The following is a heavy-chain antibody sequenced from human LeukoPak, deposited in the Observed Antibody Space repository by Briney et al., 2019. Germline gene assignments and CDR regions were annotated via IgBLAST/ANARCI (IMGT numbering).Heavy chain of an antibody. V-gene: IGHV3-64*01. Sequence: PGGSLRLSCAASGFTFSSYAMHWVRQAPGKGLEYVSAISSNGVGTYYANSVKGRFTNSRDNSKNTLYLQMGSLRAEDMAVYYCARDSSITIFGVAYSYMDVWGKGTTVTVSS. CDR2: ISSNGVGT. D-gene: IGHD3-3*01. CDR3: ARDSSITIFGVAYSYMDV. J-gene: IGHJ6*03. CDR1: GFTFSSYA.